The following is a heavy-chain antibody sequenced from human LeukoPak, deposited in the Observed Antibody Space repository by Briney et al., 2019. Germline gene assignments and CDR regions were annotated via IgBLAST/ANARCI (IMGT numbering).Heavy chain of an antibody. CDR1: GGSFSGYY. D-gene: IGHD6-13*01. CDR3: ARHSRPLSAAGTFDY. CDR2: INHSGST. V-gene: IGHV4-34*01. Sequence: SETLSLTCAVYGGSFSGYYWSWIRQPPGKGLEWIGEINHSGSTNYNPSLKSRVTISVDTSKNQFSLKLSSVTAADTAVYYCARHSRPLSAAGTFDYWDQGTLVTVSS. J-gene: IGHJ4*02.